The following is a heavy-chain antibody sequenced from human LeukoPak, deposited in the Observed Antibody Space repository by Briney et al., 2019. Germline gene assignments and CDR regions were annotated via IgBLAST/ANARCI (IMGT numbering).Heavy chain of an antibody. D-gene: IGHD3-10*01. CDR2: ISGSGGST. V-gene: IGHV3-23*01. Sequence: QPGGSLRLSCAASGFPFSSYAMSWVRPAPGKGLEWVSAISGSGGSTYYADSVKGRFTISRDNSKNTLYLQMNSLRAEDTAVYYCSRQSLTPWVRGTGNWFDPWGQGTLVTVSS. CDR1: GFPFSSYA. J-gene: IGHJ5*02. CDR3: SRQSLTPWVRGTGNWFDP.